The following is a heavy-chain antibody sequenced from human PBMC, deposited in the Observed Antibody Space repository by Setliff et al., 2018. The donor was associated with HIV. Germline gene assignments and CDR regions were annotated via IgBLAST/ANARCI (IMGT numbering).Heavy chain of an antibody. V-gene: IGHV4-59*08. D-gene: IGHD6-13*01. CDR2: VDGTGSP. Sequence: KPSETLSLTCTVSDGSISNHYWSWIRQSPGKGLEWIGYVDGTGSPYYNPSLKSRVTISVDTSKNQFSLKLSSVTAADTAVYYCARHRDPPGTSWIYYYYYMDLWGEGTTVTVSS. CDR3: ARHRDPPGTSWIYYYYYMDL. J-gene: IGHJ6*03. CDR1: DGSISNHY.